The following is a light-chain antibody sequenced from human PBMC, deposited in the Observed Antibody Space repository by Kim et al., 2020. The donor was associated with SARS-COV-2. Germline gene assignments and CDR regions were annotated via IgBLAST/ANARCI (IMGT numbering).Light chain of an antibody. CDR3: QAWDSSTGV. CDR1: KVGDNY. CDR2: QDS. Sequence: VTPGKTASITGSGDKVGDNYACWYQQKPGQSPVLVIYQDSKRPSGIPERFSGSNSGNTATLTISGTQAMDEADYYCQAWDSSTGVFGGGTQLTVL. J-gene: IGLJ3*02. V-gene: IGLV3-1*01.